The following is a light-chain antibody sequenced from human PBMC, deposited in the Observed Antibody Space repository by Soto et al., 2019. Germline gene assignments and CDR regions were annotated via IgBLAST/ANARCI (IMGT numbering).Light chain of an antibody. CDR2: DAS. CDR1: QDFSNF. Sequence: DIQLTQSPPSLSASVGDRVTITCQASQDFSNFLNWYQQKPGKAPKLLIYDASNLETGVPSRFSGSGSGTYFTFTITSLQPEDIATYYCQQYGNLPITFGQGTRLEIK. J-gene: IGKJ5*01. CDR3: QQYGNLPIT. V-gene: IGKV1-33*01.